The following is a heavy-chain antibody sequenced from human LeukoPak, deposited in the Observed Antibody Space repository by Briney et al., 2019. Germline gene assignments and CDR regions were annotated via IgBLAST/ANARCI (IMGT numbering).Heavy chain of an antibody. CDR3: ARELYGSGSYPN. CDR2: INHSGST. V-gene: IGHV4-34*01. D-gene: IGHD3-10*01. Sequence: SETLSLTCAVYGGSFSGYYWSWIRQPPGKGLEWIGEINHSGSTNYNPSLKSRVTISVDTSKNQFSLKLSFVTAADTAVYYCARELYGSGSYPNWGQGTLVTVSS. J-gene: IGHJ4*02. CDR1: GGSFSGYY.